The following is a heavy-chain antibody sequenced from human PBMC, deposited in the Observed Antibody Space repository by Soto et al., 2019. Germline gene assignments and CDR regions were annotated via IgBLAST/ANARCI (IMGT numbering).Heavy chain of an antibody. CDR3: ARIPYYDFWSGSRYYYYGMDV. D-gene: IGHD3-3*01. CDR2: IFSNDEK. J-gene: IGHJ6*02. CDR1: GFSLSNARMG. Sequence: SGPTLVNPTETLTLTCTVSGFSLSNARMGVSWIRQPPGKALEWLAHIFSNDEKSYSTSLKSRLTISKDTSKSQVVLTMTNMDPVDTATYYCARIPYYDFWSGSRYYYYGMDVWGQGT. V-gene: IGHV2-26*01.